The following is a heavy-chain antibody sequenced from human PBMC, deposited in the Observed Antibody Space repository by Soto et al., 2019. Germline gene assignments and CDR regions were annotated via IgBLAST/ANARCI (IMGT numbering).Heavy chain of an antibody. J-gene: IGHJ6*02. D-gene: IGHD4-17*01. CDR2: IIPFIGTA. Sequence: QVQLVQSGAEVKKPGSSVTVSCKASGGTFSSYAISWVRQAPGQGLEWMGRIIPFIGTANYAQKFQGRVTITADESTSTAYMELTSLRSEDTAVYYCARVVMTTVHPSYYYVMDVWGQGTTVTVSS. V-gene: IGHV1-69*18. CDR1: GGTFSSYA. CDR3: ARVVMTTVHPSYYYVMDV.